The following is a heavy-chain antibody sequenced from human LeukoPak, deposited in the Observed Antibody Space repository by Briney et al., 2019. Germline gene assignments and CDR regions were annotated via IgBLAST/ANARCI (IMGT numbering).Heavy chain of an antibody. V-gene: IGHV1-18*04. Sequence: ASVKVSCKASGYTFTSYGIGWVRQAPGQGLEWMGWISAYNGNTNYAQKLQGRVTMTTDTSTSTAYMELRSLRSDDAAVYYCAITSSSPNWFDPWGQGTLVTVSS. CDR2: ISAYNGNT. CDR1: GYTFTSYG. D-gene: IGHD6-6*01. J-gene: IGHJ5*02. CDR3: AITSSSPNWFDP.